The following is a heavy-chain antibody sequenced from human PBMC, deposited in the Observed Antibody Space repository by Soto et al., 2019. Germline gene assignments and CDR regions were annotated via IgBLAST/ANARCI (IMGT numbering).Heavy chain of an antibody. J-gene: IGHJ4*02. CDR3: ARMFVARTALAYFDY. D-gene: IGHD6-19*01. Sequence: TSETLSLTCTVSGGSISSSDWWNWVRQSPGKGLEWIGEIYHSGTTNYNPSLKSRVTISVDKSKNQFSLNLHSVTAADTAVYYCARMFVARTALAYFDYWGLGTLVTVSS. CDR1: GGSISSSDW. V-gene: IGHV4-4*02. CDR2: IYHSGTT.